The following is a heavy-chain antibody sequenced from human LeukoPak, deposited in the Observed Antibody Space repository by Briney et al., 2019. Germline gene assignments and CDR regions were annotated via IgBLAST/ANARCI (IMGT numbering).Heavy chain of an antibody. CDR1: GFAFSGYA. Sequence: GGSLRLSCTVSGFAFSGYAMSWVRQAPGKGPEWVSSIGARGDVIYSADSVKGRFTISRDNSKRTLFLQMNSLRAEDTAVYYCAKVHYTASFPGSFPGRNYFDSWGQGSLVTVSP. D-gene: IGHD1-26*01. CDR2: IGARGDVI. V-gene: IGHV3-23*01. J-gene: IGHJ4*02. CDR3: AKVHYTASFPGSFPGRNYFDS.